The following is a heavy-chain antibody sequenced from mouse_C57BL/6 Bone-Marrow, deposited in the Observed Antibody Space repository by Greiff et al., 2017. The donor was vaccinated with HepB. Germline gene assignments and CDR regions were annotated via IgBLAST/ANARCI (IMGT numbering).Heavy chain of an antibody. Sequence: EVKLMESGGGLVQPGGSMKLSCVASGFTFSNYWMNWVRQSPEKGLEWVAQIRLKSDNYATHYAESVKGRFTISRDDSKSSVYLQMNNLRAEDTGIYYCTGGIYYDYDRFAYWGQGTLVTVSA. J-gene: IGHJ3*01. CDR1: GFTFSNYW. D-gene: IGHD2-4*01. CDR3: TGGIYYDYDRFAY. V-gene: IGHV6-3*01. CDR2: IRLKSDNYAT.